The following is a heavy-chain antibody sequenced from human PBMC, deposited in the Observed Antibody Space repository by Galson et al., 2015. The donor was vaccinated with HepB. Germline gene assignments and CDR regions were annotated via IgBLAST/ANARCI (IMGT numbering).Heavy chain of an antibody. CDR3: AKDPRALRGYYFDY. J-gene: IGHJ4*02. V-gene: IGHV3-23*01. CDR1: GFTFSSYA. D-gene: IGHD3-10*01. Sequence: SLRLSCAASGFTFSSYAMSLVRQAPGKGLEWVSAISGSGGSTYYADSVKGRFTISRDNSKNTLYLQMNSMGAEDTAVYYCAKDPRALRGYYFDYWGQGTLVTVSS. CDR2: ISGSGGST.